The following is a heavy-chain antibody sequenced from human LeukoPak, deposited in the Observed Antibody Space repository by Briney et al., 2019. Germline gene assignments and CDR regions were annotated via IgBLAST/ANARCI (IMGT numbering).Heavy chain of an antibody. V-gene: IGHV4-34*01. J-gene: IGHJ4*02. D-gene: IGHD3-22*01. CDR1: GGSFSGYY. CDR2: INHSGST. CDR3: ARVNGKYYYDSSGYYGDY. Sequence: SETLSLTCAVYGGSFSGYYWSWIRQPPGKGLEWIGEINHSGSTNYNPSLKSRVTTSVDTSENQFSLKLSSVTAADTAVYYCARVNGKYYYDSSGYYGDYWGQGTLVTVSS.